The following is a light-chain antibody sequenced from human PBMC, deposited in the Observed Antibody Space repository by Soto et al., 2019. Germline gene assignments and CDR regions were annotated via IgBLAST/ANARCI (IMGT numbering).Light chain of an antibody. J-gene: IGLJ2*01. Sequence: QPVLTQPPSASGTPGQRVTISCSGSSSNIGSNTVNWYQQLPGTAPKLVIYSNNQRPSGVPDRFSGSKSGTSASLAISGLQSEDEADYYCVAWDDRLNGYVVFGGGTKLTVL. CDR3: VAWDDRLNGYVV. CDR1: SSNIGSNT. V-gene: IGLV1-44*01. CDR2: SNN.